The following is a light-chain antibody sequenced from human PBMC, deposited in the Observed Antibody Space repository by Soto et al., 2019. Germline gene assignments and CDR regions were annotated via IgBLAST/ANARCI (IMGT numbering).Light chain of an antibody. CDR3: ATWDSSLSAWL. V-gene: IGLV1-51*01. Sequence: QSVLTQPPSLSAAPGQTVTISCSGGSSNIGNNYVSWYQQVAGTTPKLLIFDNNKRPSGIPDRFSGSKSGTSATLGIAGLQTGDAADYYCATWDSSLSAWLFGGETQLTVL. CDR2: DNN. CDR1: SSNIGNNY. J-gene: IGLJ3*02.